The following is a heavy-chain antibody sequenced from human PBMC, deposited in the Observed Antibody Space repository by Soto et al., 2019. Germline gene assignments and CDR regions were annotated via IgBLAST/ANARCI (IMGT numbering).Heavy chain of an antibody. CDR2: ISSSSSYI. J-gene: IGHJ6*02. D-gene: IGHD3-22*01. CDR3: ARDLYYDSSNPNKGDYYYYGMDV. CDR1: GFTFSSYS. Sequence: PGGSLRLSCAASGFTFSSYSMNWVRQAPGKGLEWVSSISSSSSYIYYADSVKGRFTISRDNAKNSLYLQMNSLRAEDTAVCYCARDLYYDSSNPNKGDYYYYGMDVWGQGTTVTVSS. V-gene: IGHV3-21*01.